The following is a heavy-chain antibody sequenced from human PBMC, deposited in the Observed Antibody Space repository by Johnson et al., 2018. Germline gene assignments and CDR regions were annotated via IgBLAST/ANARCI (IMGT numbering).Heavy chain of an antibody. Sequence: VQLQESGPGLVKPSETLSLTCTVSGGSISSRYWSWIRQPPGKGLEWIGYIYYSGSTNYNPSLKSRVTISVDTSKNQFSLKLSSVTAADTAVYYCARGGGADYYYGMDVWGQGTTVTVSS. CDR2: IYYSGST. V-gene: IGHV4-59*11. J-gene: IGHJ6*02. CDR3: ARGGGADYYYGMDV. D-gene: IGHD1-26*01. CDR1: GGSISSRY.